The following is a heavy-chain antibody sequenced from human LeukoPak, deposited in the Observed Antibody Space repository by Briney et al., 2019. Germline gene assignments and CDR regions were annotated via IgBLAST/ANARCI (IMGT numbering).Heavy chain of an antibody. CDR3: ARDGSSGWSNNWFDP. CDR2: TYYRSKWYA. V-gene: IGHV6-1*01. D-gene: IGHD6-19*01. Sequence: SQTLSLTCAISGDSVSSNSGAWNWIRQSPSRGLEWLGRTYYRSKWYADYAVSVKGRITINPDTSKNQVSLQLNSVTPEDTAMYYCARDGSSGWSNNWFDPWGQGTLVTVSS. J-gene: IGHJ5*02. CDR1: GDSVSSNSGA.